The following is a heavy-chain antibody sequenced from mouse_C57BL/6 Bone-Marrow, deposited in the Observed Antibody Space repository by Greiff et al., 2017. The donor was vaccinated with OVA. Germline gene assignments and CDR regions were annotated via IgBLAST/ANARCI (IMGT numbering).Heavy chain of an antibody. D-gene: IGHD1-1*01. J-gene: IGHJ4*01. CDR1: GFNIKAYY. V-gene: IGHV14-2*01. Sequence: EVQLQQSGAELVKPGASVKLSCTASGFNIKAYYMHWVKQRTEQGLEWIGRIDPEDGETKYAPKFQGKATITADTSSTTAYLQLSSLTSEDTAVYYCASSYDGSSYEAMDYWGQGTSVTVSS. CDR3: ASSYDGSSYEAMDY. CDR2: IDPEDGET.